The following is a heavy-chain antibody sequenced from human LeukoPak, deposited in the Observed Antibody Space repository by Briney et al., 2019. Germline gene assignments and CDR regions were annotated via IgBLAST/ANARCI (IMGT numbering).Heavy chain of an antibody. CDR3: ARVTKGGSHGHYFDY. J-gene: IGHJ4*02. CDR2: INSGGTVT. CDR1: GFTFSDFW. V-gene: IGHV3-74*01. D-gene: IGHD2-8*01. Sequence: GGSLRLSCAASGFTFSDFWMHWVRQAPGKGLVWVSRINSGGTVTNYADSVKGRLTISRDNAKNTLYLQMNSLRAEDTAVYYCARVTKGGSHGHYFDYWGQGTLVTVSS.